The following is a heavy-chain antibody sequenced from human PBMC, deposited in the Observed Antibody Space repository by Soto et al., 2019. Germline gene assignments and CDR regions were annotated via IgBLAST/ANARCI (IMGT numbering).Heavy chain of an antibody. D-gene: IGHD4-17*01. CDR1: GFTFSNAW. Sequence: GGSLRLSCAASGFTFSNAWMSWVRQAPGKGLEWVGRIKSKTDGGTTDYAAPVKGRFTISRDDSKNALYLQMNSLKTEDTAVYYCTTALDYEDNSADYWGQGTLVSVSS. V-gene: IGHV3-15*01. J-gene: IGHJ4*02. CDR2: IKSKTDGGTT. CDR3: TTALDYEDNSADY.